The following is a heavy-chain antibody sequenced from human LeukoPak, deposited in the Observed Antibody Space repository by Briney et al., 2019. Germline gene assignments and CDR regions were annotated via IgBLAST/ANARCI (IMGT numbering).Heavy chain of an antibody. D-gene: IGHD5-24*01. V-gene: IGHV3-15*01. CDR1: GFTFSNAW. CDR2: IKTKTDGGTT. CDR3: TTVERWLLRSSPY. J-gene: IGHJ4*02. Sequence: PGGSLRLSCAASGFTFSNAWMSWVRQAPGKGLEWVGRIKTKTDGGTTDCAAPVKGRFTISRDDSKNTLYLQMNSLKTEDTAVYYCTTVERWLLRSSPYWGQGTLVTVSS.